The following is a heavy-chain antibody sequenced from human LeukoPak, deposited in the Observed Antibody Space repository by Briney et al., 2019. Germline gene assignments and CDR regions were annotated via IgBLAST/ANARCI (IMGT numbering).Heavy chain of an antibody. J-gene: IGHJ6*04. Sequence: GSLTLSCAASGFTFSSYSMNWVRQAPGKGLEWVSSISSSSSYIYYADSVKGRFTISRDNAKNSLYLQMHSLRAEDTAVYYCARDLPGPDTAMVAMDVWGKGTTATVSS. D-gene: IGHD5-18*01. CDR3: ARDLPGPDTAMVAMDV. CDR1: GFTFSSYS. CDR2: ISSSSSYI. V-gene: IGHV3-21*01.